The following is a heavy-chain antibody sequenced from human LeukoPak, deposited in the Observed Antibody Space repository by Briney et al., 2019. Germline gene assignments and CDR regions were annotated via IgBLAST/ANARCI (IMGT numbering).Heavy chain of an antibody. J-gene: IGHJ5*02. CDR1: GFTSSSYG. Sequence: PGGTLRLSCAASGFTSSSYGMSWVRRAPGKGLEWVGFIRSKAYGGTTEYAASVRGRFTISRDDSKSIAYLQMNSLKTEDTAVYYCTRASTLNRYYYGAGSYYNVRFDPWGQGTLVTVSS. CDR2: IRSKAYGGTT. V-gene: IGHV3-49*04. CDR3: TRASTLNRYYYGAGSYYNVRFDP. D-gene: IGHD3-10*01.